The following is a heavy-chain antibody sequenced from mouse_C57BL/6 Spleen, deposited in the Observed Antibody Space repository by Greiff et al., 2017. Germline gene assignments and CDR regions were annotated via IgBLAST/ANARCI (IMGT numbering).Heavy chain of an antibody. V-gene: IGHV1-26*01. CDR2: INPNNGGT. J-gene: IGHJ4*01. CDR1: GYTFTDYY. D-gene: IGHD2-5*01. Sequence: EVQLQQSGPELVKPGASVKISCKASGYTFTDYYMNWVKQSHGKSLEWIGDINPNNGGTSYNQKFKGKATLTVDKSSSTAYMELRSLTSEDSAVYYCARTISNDYAMDYWGQGTSVTVSS. CDR3: ARTISNDYAMDY.